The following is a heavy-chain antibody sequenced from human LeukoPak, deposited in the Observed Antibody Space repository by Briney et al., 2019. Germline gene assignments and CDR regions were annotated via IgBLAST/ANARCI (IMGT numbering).Heavy chain of an antibody. J-gene: IGHJ4*02. CDR2: IDSSGDTI. CDR1: GFTFSNFE. Sequence: PGGSLRLSCAASGFTFSNFEMNWVRQAPGQGLEWVSYIDSSGDTIYYADSVKGRFTMSRDNAKNSLYLQMNSLRAEDTAVYYCNVGVPATMRDFDYWGQGALVTVSS. D-gene: IGHD2-2*01. V-gene: IGHV3-48*03. CDR3: NVGVPATMRDFDY.